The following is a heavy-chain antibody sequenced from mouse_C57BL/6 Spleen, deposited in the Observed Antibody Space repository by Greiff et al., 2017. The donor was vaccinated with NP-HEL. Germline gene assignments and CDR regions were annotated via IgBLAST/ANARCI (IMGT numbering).Heavy chain of an antibody. D-gene: IGHD3-3*01. J-gene: IGHJ3*01. Sequence: EVQGVESGGGLVKPGGSLKLSCAASGFTFSSYAMSWVRQTPEKRLEWVATISDGGSYTNYTDNVKGRCTISIDKAKNNLYLQMSNLKSEDAAMYYGARGVTARDAMAYWGQGTLVTVSA. CDR1: GFTFSSYA. CDR2: ISDGGSYT. V-gene: IGHV5-4*01. CDR3: ARGVTARDAMAY.